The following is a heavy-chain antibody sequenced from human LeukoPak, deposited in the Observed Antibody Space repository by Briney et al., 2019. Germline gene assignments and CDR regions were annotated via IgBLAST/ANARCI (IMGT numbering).Heavy chain of an antibody. D-gene: IGHD5-18*01. Sequence: PGGSLRLPCEASGFTFNSYAMHWVRQVPGKGLQWVAFIRYDGSDKYYADSVKGRFTISRDNSKNTLYLQLNSLIPDDMAVYYCARGYGKNYLNYWGQGTLVTVST. CDR3: ARGYGKNYLNY. CDR2: IRYDGSDK. J-gene: IGHJ4*02. V-gene: IGHV3-30*02. CDR1: GFTFNSYA.